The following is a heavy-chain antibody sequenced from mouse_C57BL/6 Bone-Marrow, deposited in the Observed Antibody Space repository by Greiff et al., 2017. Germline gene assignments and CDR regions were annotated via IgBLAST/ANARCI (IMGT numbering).Heavy chain of an antibody. CDR1: GYTFTSYW. CDR3: TRRRLIYYYGSSVFYFDY. D-gene: IGHD1-1*01. V-gene: IGHV1-5*01. CDR2: IYPGNSDT. Sequence: VQLQQSGTVLARPGASVKMSCKTSGYTFTSYWMHWVKQRPGQGLEWIGAIYPGNSDTSYNQKLKGKVKLTAVTSASTAYLELSSLTNEDSAVYYCTRRRLIYYYGSSVFYFDYWGQGTTLTVSA. J-gene: IGHJ2*01.